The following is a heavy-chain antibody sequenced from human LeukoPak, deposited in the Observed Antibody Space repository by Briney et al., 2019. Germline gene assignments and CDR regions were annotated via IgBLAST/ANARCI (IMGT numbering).Heavy chain of an antibody. CDR3: ARAPVPITMIVEGLDY. J-gene: IGHJ4*02. D-gene: IGHD3-22*01. CDR2: ISAYNCNT. CDR1: GYTFTSYG. V-gene: IGHV1-18*01. Sequence: ASVKVSCKASGYTFTSYGISWVRQAPGQGLEWMGWISAYNCNTNYAQKLQGRVTMTTDTSTSTAYMELRSLRSDDTAVYYCARAPVPITMIVEGLDYWGQGTLVTVSS.